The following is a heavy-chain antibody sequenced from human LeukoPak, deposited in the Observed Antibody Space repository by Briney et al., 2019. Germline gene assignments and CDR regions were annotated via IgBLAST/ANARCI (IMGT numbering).Heavy chain of an antibody. Sequence: SQTLSLTCAISGDTVSSISTSWNWIRQSPSRGLEWLGRTHYRSKWDTDYAVSVRSRITIKPDTSKNQFSLQLSSVTPEDTAVYYCARGIGRHLIPYFDNWGQGTLVTVSS. J-gene: IGHJ4*02. D-gene: IGHD1-26*01. CDR2: THYRSKWDT. V-gene: IGHV6-1*01. CDR1: GDTVSSISTS. CDR3: ARGIGRHLIPYFDN.